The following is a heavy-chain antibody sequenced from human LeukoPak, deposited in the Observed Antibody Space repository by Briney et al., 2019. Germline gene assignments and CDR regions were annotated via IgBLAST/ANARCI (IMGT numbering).Heavy chain of an antibody. CDR2: ISGSGGST. D-gene: IGHD1-26*01. CDR1: GFTFSSYG. CDR3: ARPPFEWGLLRPLDY. V-gene: IGHV3-23*01. Sequence: GGSLRLSCAASGFTFSSYGMSWVRQAPGKGLEWVSAISGSGGSTYYADSVKGRFTISRDNSKNTLYLQMNSLRAEDTAVYYCARPPFEWGLLRPLDYWGQGTLVTVSS. J-gene: IGHJ4*02.